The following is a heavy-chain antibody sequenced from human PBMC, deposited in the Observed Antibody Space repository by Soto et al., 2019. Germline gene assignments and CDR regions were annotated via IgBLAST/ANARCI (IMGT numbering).Heavy chain of an antibody. CDR3: ARGEGYYDSSGYEYFQH. CDR1: GGSFSGYY. V-gene: IGHV4-34*01. D-gene: IGHD3-22*01. J-gene: IGHJ1*01. Sequence: SETLSLTCAVYGGSFSGYYWGWIRQPPGKGLEWIGEINHSGSTNYNPSLKSRVTISVDTSKNQFSLKLSSVTAADTAVYYCARGEGYYDSSGYEYFQHWGQGTLVTVSS. CDR2: INHSGST.